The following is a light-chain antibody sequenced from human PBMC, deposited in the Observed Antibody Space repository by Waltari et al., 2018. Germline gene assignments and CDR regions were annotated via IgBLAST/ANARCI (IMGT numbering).Light chain of an antibody. J-gene: IGKJ1*01. Sequence: GERATPSCRASQSVSRTLAGYQQNAGQAPRLLIYDASSRATDIPDRFSGSGSGTDFSLTISRLEPEDFAVYYCQKYGTHPATFGQGTRVEIK. CDR2: DAS. CDR3: QKYGTHPAT. CDR1: QSVSRT. V-gene: IGKV3-20*01.